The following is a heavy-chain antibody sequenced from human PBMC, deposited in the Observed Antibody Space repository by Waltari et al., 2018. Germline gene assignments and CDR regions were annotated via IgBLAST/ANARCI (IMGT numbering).Heavy chain of an antibody. CDR2: INHSGST. J-gene: IGHJ6*02. V-gene: IGHV4-34*01. D-gene: IGHD6-19*01. CDR3: ARHATYSSGWSRYYYYGMDV. Sequence: QVQLQQWGAGLLKPSETLSLTCAVYGGSFSGYYWSWIRQPPGKGLEWIGEINHSGSTNCNPSLKSRVTISVDTSKNQFSLKLSSVTAADTAVYYCARHATYSSGWSRYYYYGMDVWGQGTTVTVSS. CDR1: GGSFSGYY.